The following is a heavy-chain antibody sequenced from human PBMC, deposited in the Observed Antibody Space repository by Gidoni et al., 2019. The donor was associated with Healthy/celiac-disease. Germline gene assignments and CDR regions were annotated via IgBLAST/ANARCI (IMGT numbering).Heavy chain of an antibody. V-gene: IGHV4-39*07. D-gene: IGHD5-12*01. Sequence: QLPLQEAGPGLVKPSETLSLTCTVSGGSIRSSSYYWGWIRQPPGKGLEWIGSIYYSGSTYYNPSLKSRVTISVDTSKNQFSLKLSSVTAADTAVYYCAGEKRRSGYDQFDYWGQGTLVTVSS. CDR3: AGEKRRSGYDQFDY. CDR2: IYYSGST. CDR1: GGSIRSSSYY. J-gene: IGHJ4*02.